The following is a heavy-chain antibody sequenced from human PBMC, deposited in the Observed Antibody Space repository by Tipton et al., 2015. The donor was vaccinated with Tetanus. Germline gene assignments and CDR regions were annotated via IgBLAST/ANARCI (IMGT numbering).Heavy chain of an antibody. CDR3: ARVHTPGLLGRYPLDY. CDR1: GFTFSDYS. J-gene: IGHJ4*02. D-gene: IGHD3-9*01. V-gene: IGHV3-21*01. Sequence: SLRLSCAASGFTFSDYSMNWVRQAPGKGLEWVSSISGSSNYINYADSVKGRFTISRANARNSLYLQRNSLRGDDTGVYFCARVHTPGLLGRYPLDYWGQGTLVTVSS. CDR2: ISGSSNYI.